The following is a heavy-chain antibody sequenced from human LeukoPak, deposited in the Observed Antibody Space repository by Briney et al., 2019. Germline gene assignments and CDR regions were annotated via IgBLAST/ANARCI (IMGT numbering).Heavy chain of an antibody. Sequence: GGSLRLSCAASGFTFDDYGMSWVRQAPGKGLVWVSRINSDGSSTSYADSVKGRFTISRDNAKNSLYLQMNSLRAEDTAVYYCARDMIRGVIIFDYWGQGTLVTVSS. J-gene: IGHJ4*02. V-gene: IGHV3-74*01. CDR2: INSDGSST. CDR3: ARDMIRGVIIFDY. CDR1: GFTFDDYG. D-gene: IGHD3-10*01.